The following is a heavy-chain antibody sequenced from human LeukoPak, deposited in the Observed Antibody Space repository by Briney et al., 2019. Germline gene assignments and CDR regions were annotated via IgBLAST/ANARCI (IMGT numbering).Heavy chain of an antibody. J-gene: IGHJ5*02. V-gene: IGHV4-39*07. CDR1: GGSISSGNYY. CDR3: ARGITMIRGNNWFDP. Sequence: SETLSLTCTVSGGSISSGNYYWAWIRQPPGTGQEWIASIHYSGTPYYNPSLKSRVTISVDTSKNQFSLKLSSVTAADTAVYYCARGITMIRGNNWFDPWGQGTLVTVSS. CDR2: IHYSGTP. D-gene: IGHD3-22*01.